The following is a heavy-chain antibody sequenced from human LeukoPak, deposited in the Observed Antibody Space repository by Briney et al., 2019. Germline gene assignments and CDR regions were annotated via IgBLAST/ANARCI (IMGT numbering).Heavy chain of an antibody. D-gene: IGHD4-23*01. Sequence: ASVKVSCKASGYTFTGYYMHWVRQAPGQGLEWMGRIIPIFGTANYPQKFQGRVTITTDESTSTAYMELSSLRSEDTAVYYCARGTVTMVVTPLGYWGQGTLVTVSS. V-gene: IGHV1-69*05. J-gene: IGHJ4*02. CDR2: IIPIFGTA. CDR1: GYTFTGYY. CDR3: ARGTVTMVVTPLGY.